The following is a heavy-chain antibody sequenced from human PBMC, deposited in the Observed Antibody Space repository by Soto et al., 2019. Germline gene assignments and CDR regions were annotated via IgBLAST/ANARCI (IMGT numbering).Heavy chain of an antibody. CDR1: GGSISSYY. V-gene: IGHV4-59*01. CDR3: ARDRYHDYGGEGDAFDI. D-gene: IGHD4-17*01. J-gene: IGHJ3*02. CDR2: IYYSGST. Sequence: QVQLQESGPGLVKPSETLSLTCTVSGGSISSYYWSWIRQPPGKGLEWIGYIYYSGSTNYNPSLKSRVTISVDTSKNQFSLKLSSVTAADTAVYYCARDRYHDYGGEGDAFDIWGQGTMVTVSS.